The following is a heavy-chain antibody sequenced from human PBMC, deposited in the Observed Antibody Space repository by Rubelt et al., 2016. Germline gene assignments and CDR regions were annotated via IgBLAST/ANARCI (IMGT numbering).Heavy chain of an antibody. J-gene: IGHJ4*02. CDR3: ARDQRGIKVKILRSHWGGVDY. V-gene: IGHV3-23*01. Sequence: SVGGMVQPGGSLRLSCAASKFTFSNYAMAWVRQTPGKGLEWVSSIFVSGATYYIDSVRGRFTISRDNSQNTLYLQMNSLRAEDTAIYYCARDQRGIKVKILRSHWGGVDYWGPGTRDTVSS. D-gene: IGHD4-17*01. CDR1: KFTFSNYA. CDR2: IFVSGAT.